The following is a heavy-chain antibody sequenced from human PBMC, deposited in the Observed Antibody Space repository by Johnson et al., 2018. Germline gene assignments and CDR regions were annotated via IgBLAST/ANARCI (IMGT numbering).Heavy chain of an antibody. CDR3: ARPEGAAACTRH. J-gene: IGHJ1*01. Sequence: QVQLVESGGGVVQPGRSLRLSCSDSGFTFSSFSIHWVRQAPGKGLEWVSIISYDGRNKHYADSVKGRFTISRDTSKKTGYRQRNSLGPEDTALYYCARPEGAAACTRHWGQGTLVTVSS. D-gene: IGHD6-13*01. V-gene: IGHV3-30*04. CDR2: ISYDGRNK. CDR1: GFTFSSFS.